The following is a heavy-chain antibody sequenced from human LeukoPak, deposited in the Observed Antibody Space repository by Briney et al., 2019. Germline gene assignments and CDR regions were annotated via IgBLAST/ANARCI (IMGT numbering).Heavy chain of an antibody. CDR3: ARGGSSSFDY. J-gene: IGHJ4*02. CDR1: GYTFTSYY. D-gene: IGHD6-6*01. Sequence: ASVKVSCKASGYTFTSYYMHWVRQAPGQGLEWMGLTTPSGGSTSYAQNFQGRLTMTRDTSTSTVYMELSSLRSEDTAVYYCARGGSSSFDYWGQGTLVTVSS. CDR2: TTPSGGST. V-gene: IGHV1-46*01.